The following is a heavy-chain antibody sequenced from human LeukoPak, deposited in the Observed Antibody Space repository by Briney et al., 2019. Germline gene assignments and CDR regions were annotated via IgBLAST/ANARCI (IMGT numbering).Heavy chain of an antibody. V-gene: IGHV4-34*01. Sequence: PSETLSLTCAVYGGSFSGYYWSWIRQPPGKGLEWIGEINHSGSTNYNPSLKSRVTISVDTSKNQFSLKLGSVTAADTAVYYCARVRGGKYDYIWGSYRYLYYFDYWGQGTLVTVSS. CDR3: ARVRGGKYDYIWGSYRYLYYFDY. CDR1: GGSFSGYY. CDR2: INHSGST. J-gene: IGHJ4*02. D-gene: IGHD3-16*02.